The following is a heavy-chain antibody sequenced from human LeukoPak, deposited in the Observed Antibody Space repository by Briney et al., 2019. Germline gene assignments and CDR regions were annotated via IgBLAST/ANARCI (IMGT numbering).Heavy chain of an antibody. CDR3: AKDTVGLYYYDSSGYWFDY. CDR1: GFTFCSYA. Sequence: SLRLSCAASGFTFCSYAMGWVRQAPGEGLEWVSGICWDSGSIGYADSVKGRFTISRDNAKNSLYLQMNSLRAEDTALYYCAKDTVGLYYYDSSGYWFDYWGQGTLVTVSS. D-gene: IGHD3-22*01. J-gene: IGHJ5*01. CDR2: ICWDSGSI. V-gene: IGHV3-9*01.